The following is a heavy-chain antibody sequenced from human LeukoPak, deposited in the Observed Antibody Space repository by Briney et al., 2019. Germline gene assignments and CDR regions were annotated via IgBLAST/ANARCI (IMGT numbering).Heavy chain of an antibody. CDR1: GFTFSSYS. D-gene: IGHD1-26*01. Sequence: GGSLRLSCAASGFTFSSYSMNWVRQAPGKGLEWVSYISSSSTIYYADSVKGRFTISRDNSKNTLYLQMNSLRAEDTAVYYCAKVGSGSYSYDAFDIWGQGTMVTVSS. V-gene: IGHV3-48*01. J-gene: IGHJ3*02. CDR3: AKVGSGSYSYDAFDI. CDR2: ISSSSTI.